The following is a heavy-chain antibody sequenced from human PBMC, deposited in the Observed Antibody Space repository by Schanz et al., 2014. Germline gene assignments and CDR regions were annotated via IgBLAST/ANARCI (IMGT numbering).Heavy chain of an antibody. CDR3: ANEFNRRGGQTNFYYYYGMDV. CDR1: GFNFSNYD. J-gene: IGHJ6*02. D-gene: IGHD5-12*01. V-gene: IGHV3-30*18. Sequence: QVQLVASGGGVVQPGRSLRLSCAASGFNFSNYDIHWVRQAPGKGLEWVALIYYNGTNKYYADSVKGRFTISRDNSQNTLYLQINTLSTEDPAVYSSANEFNRRGGQTNFYYYYGMDVWGQGTTVTVSS. CDR2: IYYNGTNK.